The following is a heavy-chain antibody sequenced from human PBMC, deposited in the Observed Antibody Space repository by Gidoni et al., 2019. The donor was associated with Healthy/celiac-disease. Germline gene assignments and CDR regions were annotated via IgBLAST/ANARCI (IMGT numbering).Heavy chain of an antibody. CDR1: GFTFSSHA. CDR3: ATLLRYVDWFDHYFDY. Sequence: QVQLVESGGGVVQPGRSLRLSCAASGFTFSSHAMHWVRQAPGKGLEWVAVISYDGSNKYYADSVKGRFTISRDNSKNTLYLQMNSLRAEDTAVYYCATLLRYVDWFDHYFDYWGQGTLVTVSS. D-gene: IGHD3-9*01. CDR2: ISYDGSNK. V-gene: IGHV3-30-3*01. J-gene: IGHJ4*02.